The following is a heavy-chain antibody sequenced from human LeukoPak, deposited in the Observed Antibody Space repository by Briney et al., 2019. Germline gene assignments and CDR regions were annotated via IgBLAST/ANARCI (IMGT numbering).Heavy chain of an antibody. V-gene: IGHV3-23*01. Sequence: GGSLRLSCAASGFTFSTYAMSWVRQAPGRGLEWVSAISVTGGSTYSADSVKGRFTISRDNSKNTMYLQMNSLRAEDTAVYYCAKAELSGRAYYYDSSGAAVDYWGQGTLVTVSS. CDR2: ISVTGGST. D-gene: IGHD3-22*01. CDR1: GFTFSTYA. J-gene: IGHJ4*02. CDR3: AKAELSGRAYYYDSSGAAVDY.